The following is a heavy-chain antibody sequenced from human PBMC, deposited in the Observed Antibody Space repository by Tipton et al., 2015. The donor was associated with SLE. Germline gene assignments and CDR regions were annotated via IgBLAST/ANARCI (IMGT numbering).Heavy chain of an antibody. D-gene: IGHD6-19*01. CDR3: ARGAVAGYFDY. CDR1: GFTFSSYG. CDR2: ISGSGGST. V-gene: IGHV3-23*01. Sequence: SLRLSCAASGFTFSSYGMHWVRQAPGKGLEWVSAISGSGGSTYYADSVKGRFTISRDNSKNTLYLQMNSLRAEDTAVYYCARGAVAGYFDYWGQGTLVTVSS. J-gene: IGHJ4*02.